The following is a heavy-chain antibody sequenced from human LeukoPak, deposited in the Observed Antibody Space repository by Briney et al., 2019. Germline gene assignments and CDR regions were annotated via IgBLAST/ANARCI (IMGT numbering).Heavy chain of an antibody. Sequence: SVKVSCKASGGTFSSYAISWVRQAPGQGLEWMGRIIPILGIANYAQKFQGRVTITADKSTSTAYMELSSLRSEDTAVYYCARGPTQYGSGSYDPGLPDYWGQGTLVTASS. CDR1: GGTFSSYA. V-gene: IGHV1-69*04. J-gene: IGHJ4*02. CDR2: IIPILGIA. CDR3: ARGPTQYGSGSYDPGLPDY. D-gene: IGHD3-10*01.